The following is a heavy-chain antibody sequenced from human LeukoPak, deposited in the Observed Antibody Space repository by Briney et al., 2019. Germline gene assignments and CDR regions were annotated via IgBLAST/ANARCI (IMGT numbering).Heavy chain of an antibody. V-gene: IGHV4-59*01. D-gene: IGHD3-3*01. CDR2: IYYSGST. CDR1: GGSISSYY. CDR3: ARIHYDFWSGYYFFDY. J-gene: IGHJ4*02. Sequence: TSETLSLTCTVSGGSISSYYWSWIRQPPGKGLEWIGYIYYSGSTNYNPSLKSRVTISVDTSKNQFSLKLSSVTAADTAVYYCARIHYDFWSGYYFFDYWGQGTLVTVSS.